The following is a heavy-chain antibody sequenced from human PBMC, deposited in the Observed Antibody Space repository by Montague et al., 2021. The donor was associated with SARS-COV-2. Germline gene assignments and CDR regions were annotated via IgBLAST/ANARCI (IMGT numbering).Heavy chain of an antibody. J-gene: IGHJ4*02. CDR2: TSYSGFT. CDR3: ARRKAWNVAPYYFDY. CDR1: GGSFSNYF. Sequence: SETLSLTCAVYGGSFSNYFWSWIRQSPGKGLEWIGETSYSGFTNFNPSLNSRVTISVDTSKSQLSLRLSSVTAADTAVYFCARRKAWNVAPYYFDYWGQGTVVTVSS. D-gene: IGHD1-1*01. V-gene: IGHV4-34*01.